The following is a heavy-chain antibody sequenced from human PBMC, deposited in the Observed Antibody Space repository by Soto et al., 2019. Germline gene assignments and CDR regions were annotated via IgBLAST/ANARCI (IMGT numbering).Heavy chain of an antibody. D-gene: IGHD1-26*01. Sequence: GGSLRLSCAASGFTFSSYAMSWVRQAPGKGLEWVSAISGSGGSTYYADFVKGRFTISRDNSKNTLYLQMNSLRAEDTAVYYCAKDPGWDYYYYYGMDVWGQGTTVTVSS. CDR3: AKDPGWDYYYYYGMDV. J-gene: IGHJ6*02. CDR1: GFTFSSYA. CDR2: ISGSGGST. V-gene: IGHV3-23*01.